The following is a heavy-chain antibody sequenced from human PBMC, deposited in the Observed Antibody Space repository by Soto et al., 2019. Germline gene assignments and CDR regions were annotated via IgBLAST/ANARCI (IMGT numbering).Heavy chain of an antibody. CDR1: GGSISGYF. Sequence: SETLSLTCTVSGGSISGYFWSWIRQPAGKGLEWIGRIYVGGDVNYNPSLKSRVTMSIDTSENQFSLKLSSVTAADTAVYFCARDGPTTVTRFDYWGQGALVTVSS. CDR3: ARDGPTTVTRFDY. CDR2: IYVGGDV. D-gene: IGHD4-17*01. V-gene: IGHV4-4*07. J-gene: IGHJ4*02.